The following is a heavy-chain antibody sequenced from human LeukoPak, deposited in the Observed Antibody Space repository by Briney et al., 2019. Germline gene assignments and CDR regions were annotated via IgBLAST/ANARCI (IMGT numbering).Heavy chain of an antibody. Sequence: SVKVSCKASGGTFSSYAISWVRQAPGQGIEWMGGIIPIFGTANYAQKFQGRVTITADKSTSTAYMELSSLRSEDTAVYYCARVFSSGWSEDIWGQGTMVTVSS. CDR3: ARVFSSGWSEDI. CDR2: IIPIFGTA. J-gene: IGHJ3*02. V-gene: IGHV1-69*06. D-gene: IGHD6-19*01. CDR1: GGTFSSYA.